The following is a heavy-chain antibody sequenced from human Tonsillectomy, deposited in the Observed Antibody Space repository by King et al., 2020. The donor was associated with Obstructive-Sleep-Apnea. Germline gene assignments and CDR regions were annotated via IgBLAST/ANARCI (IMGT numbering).Heavy chain of an antibody. J-gene: IGHJ4*02. Sequence: VQLVESGGGLVKPGGSLRLSCAASGFTFSSYSMNWVRQAPGKGMEGVSSISSSSSYLYYADSVKGRFTIPRDNAKNSLDLQMNSLRAEDTAVYYCARDSSYTATFDYWGQGTLVTVSS. CDR3: ARDSSYTATFDY. D-gene: IGHD5-18*01. CDR1: GFTFSSYS. CDR2: ISSSSSYL. V-gene: IGHV3-21*01.